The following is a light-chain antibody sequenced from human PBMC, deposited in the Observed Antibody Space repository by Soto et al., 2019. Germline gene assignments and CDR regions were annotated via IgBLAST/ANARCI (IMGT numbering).Light chain of an antibody. Sequence: QSVLTQPASVSGSPGQSIAISCTGTSSDVGSYSYVSWYQQHPGKAPKLVISDVSNRPSGVSDRFSGSKSGNTASLTISGLQTEDEADYYCASYTTSSTYVFGTGTKVTVL. V-gene: IGLV2-14*01. CDR2: DVS. CDR1: SSDVGSYSY. CDR3: ASYTTSSTYV. J-gene: IGLJ1*01.